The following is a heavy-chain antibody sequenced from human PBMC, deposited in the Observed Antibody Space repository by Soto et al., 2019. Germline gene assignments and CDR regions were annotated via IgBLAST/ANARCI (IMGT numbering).Heavy chain of an antibody. CDR3: ARGLNGNWFDP. J-gene: IGHJ5*02. D-gene: IGHD2-8*01. CDR2: IYHSGST. CDR1: GGSISSGGYS. V-gene: IGHV4-30-2*01. Sequence: ASETLSLTCAVSGGSISSGGYSWSWIRQPPGKGLEWIGYIYHSGSTYYNPSLKSRVTISVDRSKNQFSLKLSSVTAADTAVYYCARGLNGNWFDPWGQGTLVTVS.